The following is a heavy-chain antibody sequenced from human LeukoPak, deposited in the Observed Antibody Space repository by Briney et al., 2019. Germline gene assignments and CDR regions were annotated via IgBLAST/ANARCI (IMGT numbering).Heavy chain of an antibody. CDR1: VFIFDDYG. CDR3: ARVRYRGYSGYDFGFDY. CDR2: INWNGGST. J-gene: IGHJ4*02. D-gene: IGHD5-12*01. Sequence: PGGSLRLSCAASVFIFDDYGMSWVPQAPGKGLEWVSGINWNGGSTGYADSVKGRFTISRDNAKNSLYLQMNSLRAEDTALYYCARVRYRGYSGYDFGFDYWGQGTLVTVSS. V-gene: IGHV3-20*04.